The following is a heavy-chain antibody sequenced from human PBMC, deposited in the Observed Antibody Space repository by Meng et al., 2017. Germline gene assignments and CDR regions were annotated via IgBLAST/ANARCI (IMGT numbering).Heavy chain of an antibody. CDR3: ARRGIAARPFYY. J-gene: IGHJ4*02. CDR2: INHSGST. V-gene: IGHV4-34*01. Sequence: VRLQQGGAGLLKPSETLSLTCGVYGGSFSGYYWSWIRQPPGKGLEWIGEINHSGSTNYNPSLKSRVTISVDTSKNQFSLKLSSVTAADTAVYYCARRGIAARPFYYWGQGTLVTVSS. D-gene: IGHD6-6*01. CDR1: GGSFSGYY.